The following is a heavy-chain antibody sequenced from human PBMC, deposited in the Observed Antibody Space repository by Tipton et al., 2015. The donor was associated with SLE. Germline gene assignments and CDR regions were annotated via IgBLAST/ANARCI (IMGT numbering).Heavy chain of an antibody. J-gene: IGHJ5*02. CDR3: ARGTMRGWFDP. Sequence: TLSLTCAVYGGSFSGYYWSWIRQPPGKGLEWIGEINHSGSTNYNPSLKSRVTISVDTSKNQFSLKLSSVTAADTAVYYCARGTMRGWFDPWGQGTLVTVSS. V-gene: IGHV4-34*01. CDR1: GGSFSGYY. D-gene: IGHD1-1*01. CDR2: INHSGST.